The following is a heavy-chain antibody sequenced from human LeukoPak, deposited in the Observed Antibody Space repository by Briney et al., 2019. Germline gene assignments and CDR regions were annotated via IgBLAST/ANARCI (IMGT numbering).Heavy chain of an antibody. CDR1: GGSFSGYY. Sequence: PSETLSFTCAVYGGSFSGYYWSWIRQPPGKGLEWIGEINHSGSTNYNPSLKSRVTISVDTSKNQFSLKLSSVTAADTAMYYCAGPGIAAAGWGQGTMATVSS. D-gene: IGHD6-13*01. V-gene: IGHV4-34*01. J-gene: IGHJ3*01. CDR2: INHSGST. CDR3: AGPGIAAAG.